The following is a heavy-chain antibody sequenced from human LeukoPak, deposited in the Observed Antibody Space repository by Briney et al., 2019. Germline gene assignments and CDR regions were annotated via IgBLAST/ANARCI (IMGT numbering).Heavy chain of an antibody. CDR3: ASTGPGMVRGVIAFDY. V-gene: IGHV3-23*01. D-gene: IGHD3-10*01. Sequence: SGGSLRLSCAASGFAFSSYAMSWVRQAPGKGLEWVSTISGSGGSTYYADSVKGRFTISRDNSKNTLYLQMTSLRAEDTAVYYCASTGPGMVRGVIAFDYWGQGTLVTVSS. CDR2: ISGSGGST. J-gene: IGHJ4*02. CDR1: GFAFSSYA.